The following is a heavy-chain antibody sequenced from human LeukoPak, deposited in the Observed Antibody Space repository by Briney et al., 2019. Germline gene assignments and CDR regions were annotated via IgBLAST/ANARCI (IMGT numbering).Heavy chain of an antibody. Sequence: GGSLRLSCAASGFTFSTYGTYWVRQAPGKGLEWAALIWNDGIKKYYAESVKGRFTISRDNSKNTLYLQMDSLRVEDTAVYYCAKGAFWTGYSEYFDPWGQGILVTVSP. D-gene: IGHD3/OR15-3a*01. J-gene: IGHJ4*02. CDR3: AKGAFWTGYSEYFDP. CDR1: GFTFSTYG. V-gene: IGHV3-33*06. CDR2: IWNDGIKK.